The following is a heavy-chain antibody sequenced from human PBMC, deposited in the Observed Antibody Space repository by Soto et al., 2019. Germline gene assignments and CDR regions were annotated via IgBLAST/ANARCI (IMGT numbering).Heavy chain of an antibody. J-gene: IGHJ6*02. V-gene: IGHV1-69*10. D-gene: IGHD6-13*01. Sequence: GASVKVSCKDSGGTLSSYAITWVRLAPGQGLEWMGGIIPIFNIPDYAQKFQGRLTMTTDTSTATASMELRSLTSDDTAVYYCGREGQQLAQEKYYQFNGMDVWGQGTTVTVSS. CDR3: GREGQQLAQEKYYQFNGMDV. CDR2: IIPIFNIP. CDR1: GGTLSSYA.